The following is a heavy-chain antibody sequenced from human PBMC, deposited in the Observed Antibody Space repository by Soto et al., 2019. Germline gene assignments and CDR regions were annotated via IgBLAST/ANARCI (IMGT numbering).Heavy chain of an antibody. J-gene: IGHJ4*02. CDR3: AREHREQCSLYFFAY. Sequence: GASVKVSCKASGYTFTSYGISWVRQAPGQGLEWMGWISAYNGNTNYAQKLQGRVTMTTDTSTSTAYLELRSLRSDDTAVDYCAREHREQCSLYFFAYGAKGTLVPVS. V-gene: IGHV1-18*01. D-gene: IGHD2-8*01. CDR2: ISAYNGNT. CDR1: GYTFTSYG.